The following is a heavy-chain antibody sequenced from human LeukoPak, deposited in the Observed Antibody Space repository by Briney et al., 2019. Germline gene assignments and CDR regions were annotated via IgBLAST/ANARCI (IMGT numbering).Heavy chain of an antibody. J-gene: IGHJ4*02. CDR3: ARQLPTAAADTRGYSDY. V-gene: IGHV4-39*01. CDR1: GGSISIISSSTYY. D-gene: IGHD6-25*01. Sequence: PSETLSLTCTVSGGSISIISSSTYYWGWIRQAPGKGLEWIGSLYYGENSHYNPSLKSRATLSVDTSNNQFSLKLTSVTAADAAVYFCARQLPTAAADTRGYSDYWGQGTVVTVSS. CDR2: LYYGENS.